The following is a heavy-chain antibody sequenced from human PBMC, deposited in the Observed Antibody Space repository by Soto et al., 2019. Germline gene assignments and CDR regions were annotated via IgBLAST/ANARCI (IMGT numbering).Heavy chain of an antibody. V-gene: IGHV3-23*01. CDR2: ISGSGGT. D-gene: IGHD1-1*01. Sequence: EVQLLESGGNLVQPGGSLRLSCVASGFTFSTYAMGWVRQAPGKGLDWVSVISGSGGTYYADSVKGRFTVSRDDSKNTLYLQMNSLRAEDTAVYYCAKKATPPTGHYYMDVCGKGTAVTVSS. CDR1: GFTFSTYA. CDR3: AKKATPPTGHYYMDV. J-gene: IGHJ6*03.